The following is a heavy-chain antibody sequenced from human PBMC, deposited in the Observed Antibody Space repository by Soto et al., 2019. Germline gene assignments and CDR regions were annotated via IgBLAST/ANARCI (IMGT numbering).Heavy chain of an antibody. Sequence: QVQLVQSGGGVVQPGGSLRLACVASGLTFNSYAMHWDRQAPGKGLEWVAVIAYDESSKYYIDSVRGRFTISRDNSKNTLFLEMNSLRSEDTAVYFCAKGYCTSGSCLYYYGLEDWGQGTTVTVSS. CDR2: IAYDESSK. CDR1: GLTFNSYA. J-gene: IGHJ6*02. D-gene: IGHD2-15*01. CDR3: AKGYCTSGSCLYYYGLED. V-gene: IGHV3-30*04.